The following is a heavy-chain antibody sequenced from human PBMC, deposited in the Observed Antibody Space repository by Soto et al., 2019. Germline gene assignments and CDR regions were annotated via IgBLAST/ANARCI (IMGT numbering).Heavy chain of an antibody. J-gene: IGHJ4*02. CDR2: IYYSGST. D-gene: IGHD1-26*01. V-gene: IGHV4-39*01. Sequence: SETLSLTCTVSGGSISSSSYYWGWIRQPPGKGLEWIGSIYYSGSTYYNPSLKSRVTISVDTSKNQFSLKLSSVTAADTAVYYCARLEGDKVFDYWGQGTLVTVSS. CDR1: GGSISSSSYY. CDR3: ARLEGDKVFDY.